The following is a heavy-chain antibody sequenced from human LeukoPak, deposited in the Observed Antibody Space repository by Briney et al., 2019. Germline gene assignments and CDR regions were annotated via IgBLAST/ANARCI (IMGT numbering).Heavy chain of an antibody. J-gene: IGHJ4*02. D-gene: IGHD2-2*01. CDR2: INHSGST. CDR1: GGSFSGYY. CDR3: ARGQEGVRGLYFDY. V-gene: IGHV4-34*01. Sequence: SETLSLTCAVYGGSFSGYYWSWIRQPPGKGLEWIGEINHSGSTNYNPSLKSRVTMSVDTSKNQFSLKLSSVTAADTAVYYCARGQEGVRGLYFDYWGQGTLVTVSS.